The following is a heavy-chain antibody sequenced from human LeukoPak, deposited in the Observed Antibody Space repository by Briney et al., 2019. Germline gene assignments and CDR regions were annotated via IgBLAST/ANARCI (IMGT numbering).Heavy chain of an antibody. V-gene: IGHV3-23*01. J-gene: IGHJ4*02. CDR2: ISGSGGST. CDR1: GFTFSSYA. Sequence: GGSLRLSCAASGFTFSSYAMSWVRQAPGKGLEGVSAISGSGGSTYYADSVKGRFTISRDNSKNTLYLQMNSLRAEDTAVYYCAKDLREYQLLSGDYWGQGTLVTVSS. D-gene: IGHD2-2*01. CDR3: AKDLREYQLLSGDY.